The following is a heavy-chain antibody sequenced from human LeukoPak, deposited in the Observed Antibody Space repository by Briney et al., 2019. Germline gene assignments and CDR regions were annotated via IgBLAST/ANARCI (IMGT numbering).Heavy chain of an antibody. D-gene: IGHD4-23*01. CDR2: VYSSGNT. V-gene: IGHV4-4*07. CDR1: GGSISDFY. J-gene: IGHJ4*02. CDR3: ARNSGDF. Sequence: SETLSLTCSVSGGSISDFYWSWIRQPAGKGLEWIGRVYSSGNTNYNPSLQSRVSMSLDASRNQFSLKLSSVTAADTAVYYCARNSGDFWGQGTLVTVSS.